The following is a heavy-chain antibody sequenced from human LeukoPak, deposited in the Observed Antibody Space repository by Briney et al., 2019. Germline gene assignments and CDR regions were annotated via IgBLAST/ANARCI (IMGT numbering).Heavy chain of an antibody. CDR3: ARDNYGGILDF. Sequence: GRSLRLSCAASGFTFTRYTRHWFRQAPGEGLEGGAGVLYEGSKKYYAYAVEGRFDLSRDNSNNTLSLQMNPLSADDTAMYYCARDNYGGILDFWGQGTLVTVSS. CDR2: VLYEGSKK. CDR1: GFTFTRYT. J-gene: IGHJ4*02. D-gene: IGHD2-21*01. V-gene: IGHV3-30*09.